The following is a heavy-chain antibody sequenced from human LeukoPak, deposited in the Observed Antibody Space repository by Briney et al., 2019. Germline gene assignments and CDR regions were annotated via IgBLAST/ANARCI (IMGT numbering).Heavy chain of an antibody. CDR3: AAQRGASLHDFWSTRLFDP. J-gene: IGHJ5*02. CDR2: IVLGSGNT. CDR1: GFTFHTSA. V-gene: IGHV1-58*02. Sequence: SSVKVSYKASGFTFHTSAMQWVRQARGQRLEWIVWIVLGSGNTVYSHKFHDRVIITRDMSTSTVYMELDSLGSEDTAVYHCAAQRGASLHDFWSTRLFDPWGQGTLVTVSS. D-gene: IGHD3-3*01.